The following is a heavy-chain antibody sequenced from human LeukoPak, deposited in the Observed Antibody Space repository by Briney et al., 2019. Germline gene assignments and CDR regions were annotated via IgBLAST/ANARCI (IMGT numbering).Heavy chain of an antibody. D-gene: IGHD2-2*01. CDR1: GGSISSGGYY. V-gene: IGHV4-31*03. CDR2: IYYSGST. J-gene: IGHJ3*02. CDR3: ARDPHPYYCTSVSCYENAFDI. Sequence: PSETLSLTCTVSGGSISSGGYYWSWIRQHPGKGLEWIGYIYYSGSTYYNPSLKSRVTISVDRSKNQFSLKLSSVTAADTAVYYCARDPHPYYCTSVSCYENAFDIWGQGTMVTVSS.